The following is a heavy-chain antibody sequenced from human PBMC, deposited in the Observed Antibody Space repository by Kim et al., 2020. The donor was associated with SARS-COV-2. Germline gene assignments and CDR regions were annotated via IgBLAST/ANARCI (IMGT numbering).Heavy chain of an antibody. CDR2: IYYSGST. V-gene: IGHV4-39*01. J-gene: IGHJ4*02. D-gene: IGHD6-19*01. CDR1: GGSISSSSYY. Sequence: SETLSLTCTVSGGSISSSSYYWGWIRQPPGKGLEWIGSIYYSGSTYYNPSLKSRVTISVDTSKNQFSLKLSSVTAADTAVYYCARLPKPNPSGWLYFDYWGQGTLVTVSS. CDR3: ARLPKPNPSGWLYFDY.